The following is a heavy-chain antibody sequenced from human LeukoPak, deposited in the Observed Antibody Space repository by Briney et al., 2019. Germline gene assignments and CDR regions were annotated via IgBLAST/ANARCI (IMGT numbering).Heavy chain of an antibody. D-gene: IGHD3-10*01. CDR2: ISSSSSYI. Sequence: GGSLRLSCAASGFTFRSYSMNWVRQAPGKGLEWVSSISSSSSYIYYADSVKGRFTISRDNAKNSLYLQMNSLRAEDTAVYYCARDRNYYYGPMDVWAKGPRSPSP. CDR3: ARDRNYYYGPMDV. CDR1: GFTFRSYS. J-gene: IGHJ6*02. V-gene: IGHV3-21*01.